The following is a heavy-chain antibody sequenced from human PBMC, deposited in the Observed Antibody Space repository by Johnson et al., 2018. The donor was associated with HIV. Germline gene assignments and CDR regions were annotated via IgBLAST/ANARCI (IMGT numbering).Heavy chain of an antibody. V-gene: IGHV3-23*04. J-gene: IGHJ3*02. CDR1: GFTFSSYA. D-gene: IGHD4-17*01. CDR3: AKDLIADYGDFGRAFDI. CDR2: ISGSGGST. Sequence: VQLVESGGGVVQPGRSLRLSCAASGFTFSSYAMSWVRQAPGKGLEWVSAISGSGGSTYYADSVKGRFTISRDNSKNTLYLQMNSLRAEDTAVYYCAKDLIADYGDFGRAFDIWGQGTMVTVSS.